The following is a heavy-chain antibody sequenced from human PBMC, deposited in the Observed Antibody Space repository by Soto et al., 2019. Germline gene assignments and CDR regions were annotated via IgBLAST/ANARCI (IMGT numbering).Heavy chain of an antibody. V-gene: IGHV3-23*01. CDR2: ISGSGGST. CDR3: AKKWDTTFSSTSH. D-gene: IGHD1-26*01. J-gene: IGHJ4*02. CDR1: GFTFSTYA. Sequence: GSLRLSCAASGFTFSTYAMSWVRQAPGKGLEWVSAISGSGGSTYYADSVKGRFTISRDKSKNTLFLQMNSLRAEDTAVYYCAKKWDTTFSSTSHWGQGTLGTVSS.